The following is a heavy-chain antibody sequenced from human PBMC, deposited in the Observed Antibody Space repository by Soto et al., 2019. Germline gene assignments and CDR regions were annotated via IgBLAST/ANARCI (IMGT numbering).Heavy chain of an antibody. CDR3: ASVYYDSSGPQN. D-gene: IGHD3-22*01. J-gene: IGHJ1*01. CDR1: GGTFSSYA. CDR2: IIPIFGTA. V-gene: IGHV1-69*13. Sequence: SVKVSCKASGGTFSSYAISWVRQAPGQGLEWMGGIIPIFGTANYAQKFQGRVTITADESTSTAYMELSSLRSEDTAVYYCASVYYDSSGPQNWGQGTLVTVSS.